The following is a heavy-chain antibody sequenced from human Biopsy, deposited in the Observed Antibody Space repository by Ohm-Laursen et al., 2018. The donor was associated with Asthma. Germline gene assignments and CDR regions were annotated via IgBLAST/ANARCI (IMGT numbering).Heavy chain of an antibody. CDR1: GFVFRSHA. CDR2: VSYDGGVV. D-gene: IGHD3-3*01. V-gene: IGHV3-30*18. J-gene: IGHJ4*02. CDR3: AKRRGYSDLTDFDH. Sequence: LTLTCAASGFVFRSHAMHWVRQAPGKGLEWVAVVSYDGGVVHYADSMKGRFTISRDNAKSTLYLQMNRLRTDDTAVYFCAKRRGYSDLTDFDHWGQGTLVTVSS.